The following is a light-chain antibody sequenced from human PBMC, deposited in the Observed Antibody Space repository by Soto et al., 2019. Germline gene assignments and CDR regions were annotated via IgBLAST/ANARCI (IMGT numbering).Light chain of an antibody. V-gene: IGKV1-5*01. J-gene: IGKJ1*01. CDR1: QTISTW. CDR2: DAS. Sequence: ESQVTESPPTLTASVGDRVAITCGAIQTISTWMAWYQQKPGKAPKLLVYDASTLQSGVASRFSGSGSGTEFTLIISGLQPDDSATYYCQQYTNTNNPWMFGQGTKVDI. CDR3: QQYTNTNNPWM.